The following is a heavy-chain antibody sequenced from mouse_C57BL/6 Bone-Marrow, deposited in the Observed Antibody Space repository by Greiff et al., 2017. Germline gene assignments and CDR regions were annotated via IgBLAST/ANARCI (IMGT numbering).Heavy chain of an antibody. D-gene: IGHD1-1*01. Sequence: EVKVEESGGGLVQPGGSMKLSCAASGFTFSDAWMDWVRQSPEKGLEWVAEIRNKANNHAKYSAESVKGRFTISRDDSKSSVYLQIDSLRAEDTGIYYCTRGTTLVFDYWGQGTTLTVSS. CDR2: IRNKANNHAK. J-gene: IGHJ2*01. CDR1: GFTFSDAW. V-gene: IGHV6-6*01. CDR3: TRGTTLVFDY.